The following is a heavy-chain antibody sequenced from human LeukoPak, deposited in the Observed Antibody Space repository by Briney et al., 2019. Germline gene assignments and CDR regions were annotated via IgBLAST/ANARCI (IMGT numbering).Heavy chain of an antibody. Sequence: SKTLSLTCTVSGGSISGYYWGWIRQPPGRGLEWIGYVSYSGSTNYNPSLKSRVTISVDTSKNQYSLRLSSVTAADTAVYYCARGGLYSSIWGQGTLVTVSS. CDR2: VSYSGST. D-gene: IGHD6-13*01. V-gene: IGHV4-59*08. CDR3: ARGGLYSSI. J-gene: IGHJ4*02. CDR1: GGSISGYY.